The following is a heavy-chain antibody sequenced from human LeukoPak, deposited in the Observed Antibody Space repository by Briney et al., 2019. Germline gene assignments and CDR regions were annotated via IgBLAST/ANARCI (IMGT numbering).Heavy chain of an antibody. CDR3: AKDRWWSYYFDY. V-gene: IGHV3-11*01. Sequence: GGSLTLSSPASALTFSDYYMSCIRHAPGKGLEWVSYISSSGSTIYYADSVKGRFTISRDNAKNTLYLQMNSLRAEDTAVYYCAKDRWWSYYFDYWGQGTLVTVSS. D-gene: IGHD2-15*01. CDR2: ISSSGSTI. J-gene: IGHJ4*02. CDR1: ALTFSDYY.